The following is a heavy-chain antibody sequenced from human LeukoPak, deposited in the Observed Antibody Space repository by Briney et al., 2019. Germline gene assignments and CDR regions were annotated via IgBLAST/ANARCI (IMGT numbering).Heavy chain of an antibody. CDR3: ARLRFDFWSGYTHPYFDY. Sequence: KSSETLSLTCTVSGGSISNYYWSWIRQPPGKGLEGIGSIYYSGTTYYNPSLKSRVTISVDTSKIQFSLKLSSVAATDTAVYFCARLRFDFWSGYTHPYFDYWGQGTLVTVSS. CDR1: GGSISNYY. D-gene: IGHD3-3*01. V-gene: IGHV4-39*01. CDR2: IYYSGTT. J-gene: IGHJ4*02.